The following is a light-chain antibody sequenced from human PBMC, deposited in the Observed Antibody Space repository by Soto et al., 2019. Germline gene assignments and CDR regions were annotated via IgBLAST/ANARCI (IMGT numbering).Light chain of an antibody. V-gene: IGKV3-20*01. Sequence: DIVLTQSPATLSLSAGESATLSCRASQTVPSSYLAWFQQTPRQAHRLLIYGASNRASGVPDRFSGSGSGAEFSLTINGLEPEDFAVYICQQSGTSPLTFGGGTRMEIK. CDR2: GAS. CDR1: QTVPSSY. J-gene: IGKJ4*01. CDR3: QQSGTSPLT.